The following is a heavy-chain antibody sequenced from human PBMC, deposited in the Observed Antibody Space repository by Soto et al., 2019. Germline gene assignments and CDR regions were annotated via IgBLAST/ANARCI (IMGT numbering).Heavy chain of an antibody. J-gene: IGHJ4*02. CDR1: GFTFTRYS. CDR3: ARESEDLTSNFDY. Sequence: PGGSLRLSCAASGFTFTRYSMNWVRQAPGKGLEWVSSISSTTNYIYYGDSTKGRFTISRDNAKNSLYLEMNSLRAEDTAVYYCARESEDLTSNFDYWGQGTLVTVS. CDR2: ISSTTNYI. V-gene: IGHV3-21*06.